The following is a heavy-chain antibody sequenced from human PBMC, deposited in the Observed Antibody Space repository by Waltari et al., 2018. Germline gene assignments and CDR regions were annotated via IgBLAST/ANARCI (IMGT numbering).Heavy chain of an antibody. CDR3: AKGGTTYYYYMDV. CDR1: GFTLSNYG. Sequence: QVQLVESGGGVVQPGGSLRLSCAASGFTLSNYGMHWVRQAPGKGLEWVAFILYDGSNKYYADSVKGRFTISRDSSKNTLYLQMNSLRAEDTAVYKCAKGGTTYYYYMDVWGKGTTVTISS. V-gene: IGHV3-30*02. CDR2: ILYDGSNK. D-gene: IGHD1-1*01. J-gene: IGHJ6*03.